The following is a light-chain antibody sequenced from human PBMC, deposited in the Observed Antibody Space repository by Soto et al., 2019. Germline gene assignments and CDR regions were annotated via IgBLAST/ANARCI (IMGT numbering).Light chain of an antibody. CDR3: QQVDSYPRM. CDR1: QGIGTY. CDR2: ASS. Sequence: IQLTQSPSSLSASVGDRVTVTCRASQGIGTYLVWYQQKSGKAPTVLIYASSTLQTGVPSRFSGSGSGTDFSLTISSLHPEDVATYYCQQVDSYPRMFGQGTKVEIK. V-gene: IGKV1-9*01. J-gene: IGKJ1*01.